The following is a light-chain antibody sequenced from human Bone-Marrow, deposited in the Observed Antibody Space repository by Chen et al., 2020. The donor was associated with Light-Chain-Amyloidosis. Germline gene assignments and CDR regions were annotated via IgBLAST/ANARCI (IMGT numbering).Light chain of an antibody. Sequence: YELPQPPSVSVSPGQTARITCSGDDLPTKYAYWYQQKPGQAPVLVIHRDTERPSGISERFSGSSSGTTATLTISGVQAEDEADYHCQSADSSGTYEVIFGGETKLTVL. CDR1: DLPTKY. CDR3: QSADSSGTYEVI. CDR2: RDT. J-gene: IGLJ2*01. V-gene: IGLV3-25*03.